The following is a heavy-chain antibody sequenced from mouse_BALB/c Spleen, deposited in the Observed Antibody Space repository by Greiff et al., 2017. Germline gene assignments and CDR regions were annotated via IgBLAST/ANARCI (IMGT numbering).Heavy chain of an antibody. CDR1: GYTFTSYY. J-gene: IGHJ1*01. CDR2: IYPGNVNT. V-gene: IGHV1S56*01. D-gene: IGHD2-4*01. Sequence: VQLQQSGPELVKPGASVRISCKASGYTFTSYYIHWVKQRPGQGLEWIGWIYPGNVNTKYNEKFKGKATLTADKSSSTAYMQLSSLTSEDSAVYFCASRPMITTDWYFDVWGAGTTVTVSS. CDR3: ASRPMITTDWYFDV.